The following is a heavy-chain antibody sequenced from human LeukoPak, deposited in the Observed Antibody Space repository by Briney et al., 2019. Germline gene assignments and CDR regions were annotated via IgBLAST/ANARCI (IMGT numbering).Heavy chain of an antibody. Sequence: PGGSLRLSCAASGFTFSSYGMHWVRQATGKGLEWVSAIGNGGDTHYTGSVKGRFTISRENAKNSLYLQMNSLRAGDTAVYYCAGGNILTGYDYWGQGTLVTVSS. CDR2: IGNGGDT. D-gene: IGHD3-9*01. CDR3: AGGNILTGYDY. CDR1: GFTFSSYG. J-gene: IGHJ4*02. V-gene: IGHV3-13*04.